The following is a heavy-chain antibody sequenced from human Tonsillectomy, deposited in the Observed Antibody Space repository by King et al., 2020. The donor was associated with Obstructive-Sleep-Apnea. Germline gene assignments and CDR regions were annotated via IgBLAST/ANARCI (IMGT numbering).Heavy chain of an antibody. CDR1: GYTFNSYG. Sequence: QLVQSGAEVKKPGASVKVSCKSSGYTFNSYGINWVRQAPGQGLEWVGWISAYNCNTNYAQKPQGRVTMTTDTSTSIAYMALRSLRSDDTAVYYCARDLREGYSSSWYPYYYGMDVWGQGTTVTVSS. J-gene: IGHJ6*02. D-gene: IGHD6-13*01. CDR2: ISAYNCNT. V-gene: IGHV1-18*04. CDR3: ARDLREGYSSSWYPYYYGMDV.